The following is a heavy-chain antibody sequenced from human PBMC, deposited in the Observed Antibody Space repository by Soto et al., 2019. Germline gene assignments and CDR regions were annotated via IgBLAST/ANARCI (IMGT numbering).Heavy chain of an antibody. CDR3: AMPPYYYGSGSYGY. J-gene: IGHJ4*02. CDR1: GFTFSSYA. V-gene: IGHV3-23*01. D-gene: IGHD3-10*01. CDR2: ISGSGGST. Sequence: GGSLRLSCAASGFTFSSYAMSWVRQAPGKGLEWVSAISGSGGSTYYADSVKGRFTISRDNSKNTLYLQMNSLRAEDTAVYYCAMPPYYYGSGSYGYWGQGTLVTVSS.